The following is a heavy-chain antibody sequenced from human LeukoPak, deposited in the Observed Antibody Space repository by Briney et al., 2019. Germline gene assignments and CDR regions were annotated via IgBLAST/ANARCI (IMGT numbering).Heavy chain of an antibody. CDR3: ARATDYYDSSGYPFDP. Sequence: ASVKVSCKASGYTFTSYGISWVRQAPGQGLEWMGWISAYNGNTNYAPKLQGRVTMTTDTSTSTAYMELRSLRSDDTAVYYCARATDYYDSSGYPFDPWGQGTLVTVSS. V-gene: IGHV1-18*01. D-gene: IGHD3-22*01. CDR2: ISAYNGNT. CDR1: GYTFTSYG. J-gene: IGHJ5*02.